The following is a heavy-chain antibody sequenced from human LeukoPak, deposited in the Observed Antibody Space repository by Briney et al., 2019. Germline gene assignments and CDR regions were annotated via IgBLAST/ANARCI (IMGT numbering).Heavy chain of an antibody. V-gene: IGHV4-34*01. Sequence: PSETPSLTCAVYGGSLSGYYWSWIRQPPGKGLEWIGEINHSGSTNYNPSLKSRVIISVDTSKDQFSLKLSSVTAADTAVYYCARRRGIQLWLEYYFDYWGQGTLVTVSS. CDR1: GGSLSGYY. D-gene: IGHD5-18*01. J-gene: IGHJ4*02. CDR2: INHSGST. CDR3: ARRRGIQLWLEYYFDY.